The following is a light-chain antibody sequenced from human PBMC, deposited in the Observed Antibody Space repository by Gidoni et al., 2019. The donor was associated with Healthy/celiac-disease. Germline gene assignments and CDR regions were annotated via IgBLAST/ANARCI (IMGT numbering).Light chain of an antibody. V-gene: IGKV3-20*01. CDR3: KPYGSSPTT. CDR1: QSVSSSY. Sequence: EIVLTQSPGTLSLSPGERATLSCRASQSVSSSYLAWYQQKPGQAPRLLSYGASSRATGIPDRFSGNGSGTVFTLSISRLEPEDFAVYYCKPYGSSPTTFGPGTKVDIK. J-gene: IGKJ3*01. CDR2: GAS.